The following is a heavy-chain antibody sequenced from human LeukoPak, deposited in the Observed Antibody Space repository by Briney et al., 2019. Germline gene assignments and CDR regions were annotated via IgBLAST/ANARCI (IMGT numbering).Heavy chain of an antibody. D-gene: IGHD3-10*01. CDR1: GFTFSSYA. CDR3: AREVPMVRGKNGMDV. J-gene: IGHJ6*02. CDR2: ISYDGSNK. Sequence: GGSLRLSCAASGFTFSSYAMHWVRQAPGKGLEWVAVISYDGSNKYYADSVKGRFTISRDNSKNTLYLQMNSLRAEDTAVYYCAREVPMVRGKNGMDVWGQGTTVTVSS. V-gene: IGHV3-30-3*01.